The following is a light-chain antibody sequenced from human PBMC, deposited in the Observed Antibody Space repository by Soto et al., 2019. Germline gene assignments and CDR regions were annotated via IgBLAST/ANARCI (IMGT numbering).Light chain of an antibody. CDR2: DVT. Sequence: QSVLTQPASVSGSPGQSITISCTGTSSDVGGYNYVSWYQQQPGKAPKLMIYDVTNRPSGVSDRFSGSKSGNTASLTISGLQVEDEADYYCGSYTRSNTRVFGGGTKLTVL. J-gene: IGLJ3*02. CDR1: SSDVGGYNY. V-gene: IGLV2-14*03. CDR3: GSYTRSNTRV.